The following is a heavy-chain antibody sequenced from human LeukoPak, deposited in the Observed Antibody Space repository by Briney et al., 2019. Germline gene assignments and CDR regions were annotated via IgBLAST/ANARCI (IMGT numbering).Heavy chain of an antibody. CDR3: ARDRASLEAFDI. D-gene: IGHD3-3*01. CDR2: IFFSGST. CDR1: GGSISSGDYY. J-gene: IGHJ3*02. V-gene: IGHV4-30-4*01. Sequence: SQTLSLTCTVSGGSISSGDYYWSWIRQPPGKGLEWIGYIFFSGSTYYNTSLKSRVTISIDTSKNQFSLKLSSVTAADTAVYYCARDRASLEAFDIWGQGTVVTVSS.